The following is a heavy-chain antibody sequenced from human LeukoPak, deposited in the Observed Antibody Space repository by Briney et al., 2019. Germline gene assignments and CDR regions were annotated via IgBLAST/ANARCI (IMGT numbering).Heavy chain of an antibody. Sequence: SETLSLTCAVYGGSFSGYYWSWIRQPPGKGLEWIGEINHSGSTNYNPSLKSRVTISVDTSKNQFSLKLSSVTAVDTAVYYCARVGGYCSGGSCYRRNFDYWGQGTLVTVSS. CDR1: GGSFSGYY. CDR2: INHSGST. D-gene: IGHD2-15*01. CDR3: ARVGGYCSGGSCYRRNFDY. J-gene: IGHJ4*02. V-gene: IGHV4-34*01.